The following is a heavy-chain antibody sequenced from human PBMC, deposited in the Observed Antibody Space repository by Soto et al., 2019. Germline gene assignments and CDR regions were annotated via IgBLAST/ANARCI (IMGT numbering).Heavy chain of an antibody. CDR3: MTPGTSDHSDY. V-gene: IGHV3-30*03. CDR1: GIVFSSFG. D-gene: IGHD2-8*02. J-gene: IGHJ4*02. Sequence: VQLVESGGGVVQPGNSLRLSCAVSGIVFSSFGMHWVRQAPGTGLEWVAVISFDTSNSYYADSVNGRFTISRDNSKNLLFLQMDGLRPEDTAVYWCMTPGTSDHSDYWGRGTLVTVSA. CDR2: ISFDTSNS.